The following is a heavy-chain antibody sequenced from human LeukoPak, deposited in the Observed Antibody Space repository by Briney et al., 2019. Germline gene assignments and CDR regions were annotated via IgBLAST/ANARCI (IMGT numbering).Heavy chain of an antibody. CDR3: ARGMVRGAHSFDY. CDR1: GFTFSSYA. V-gene: IGHV3-23*01. CDR2: ISGSGGST. Sequence: GGSLRLSCAASGFTFSSYAMSWVRQAPGKGLAWVSAISGSGGSTYYADSVKGRFTISRDNSKNTLYLQMNSLRAEDTAVYYCARGMVRGAHSFDYWGQGTLVTVSS. J-gene: IGHJ4*02. D-gene: IGHD3-10*01.